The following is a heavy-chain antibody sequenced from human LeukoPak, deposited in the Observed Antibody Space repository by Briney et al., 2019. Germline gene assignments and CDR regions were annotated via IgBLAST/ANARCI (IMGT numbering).Heavy chain of an antibody. D-gene: IGHD3-22*01. CDR2: ISSDGSTK. V-gene: IGHV3-48*03. CDR3: ARRYYYHSSPIDS. CDR1: GFTFSSYE. J-gene: IGHJ4*02. Sequence: GGSLRLSCAASGFTFSSYEMNWVRQSPGKGLECISYISSDGSTKYYADSVKGRFTISRDNAKNSLYLQMNSLRAEDTALYYCARRYYYHSSPIDSWGQGTLVTVSS.